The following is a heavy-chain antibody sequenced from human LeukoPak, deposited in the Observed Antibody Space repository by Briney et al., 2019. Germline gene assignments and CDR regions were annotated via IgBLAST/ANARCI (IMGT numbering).Heavy chain of an antibody. D-gene: IGHD6-13*01. CDR3: ARSSIAAASTVDY. V-gene: IGHV4-61*01. CDR2: IYYSGST. Sequence: PSETLSLTCTVSGGSVSSGSYYWSWIRQPPGKGLEWIGYIYYSGSTNYNPSLKSRVTISVDTSKNQFSLKLSSVTAADTAVYYCARSSIAAASTVDYWGQGTLVTVSS. CDR1: GGSVSSGSYY. J-gene: IGHJ4*02.